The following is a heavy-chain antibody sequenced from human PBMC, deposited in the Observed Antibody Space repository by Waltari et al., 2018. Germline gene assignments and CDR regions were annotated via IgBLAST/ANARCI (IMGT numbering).Heavy chain of an antibody. J-gene: IGHJ4*02. V-gene: IGHV4-39*07. D-gene: IGHD3-3*02. Sequence: QLQLQESGPGLVKPSETLSLTCTVSGGSISSSSYYWGWIRQPPGKGLEWIGSIYYSGSTYYNPALKSRVTISVDTSKNQFSLKLSAGTAADTAVYYCARDLSRRAHFDYWGQGTLVTVSS. CDR1: GGSISSSSYY. CDR3: ARDLSRRAHFDY. CDR2: IYYSGST.